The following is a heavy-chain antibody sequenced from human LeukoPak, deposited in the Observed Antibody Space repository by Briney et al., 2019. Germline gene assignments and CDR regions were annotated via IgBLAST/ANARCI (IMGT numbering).Heavy chain of an antibody. V-gene: IGHV3-33*01. CDR3: ARDFADTDDAFDI. Sequence: GGSLRLSCAASGFTFSSYGMHWVRQAPGKGREWVAVIWYDGSNKYYADSVKGRFTISRDNSKNTLYLQMNSLRAEDTAVYYCARDFADTDDAFDIWGQGTMVTVSS. CDR2: IWYDGSNK. D-gene: IGHD5-18*01. J-gene: IGHJ3*02. CDR1: GFTFSSYG.